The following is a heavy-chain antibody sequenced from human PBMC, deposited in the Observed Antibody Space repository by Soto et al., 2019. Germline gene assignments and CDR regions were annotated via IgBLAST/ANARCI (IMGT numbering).Heavy chain of an antibody. CDR1: GGSISSYY. CDR3: ARTPYYYDSSGYYSDY. J-gene: IGHJ4*02. Sequence: PSETLSLTYTVSGGSISSYYWSWIRQPPGKGLEWIGYIYYSGSTNYNPSLKSRVTISVDTSKNQFSLKLSSVTAADTAVYYCARTPYYYDSSGYYSDYWGQGTLVTV. CDR2: IYYSGST. D-gene: IGHD3-22*01. V-gene: IGHV4-59*01.